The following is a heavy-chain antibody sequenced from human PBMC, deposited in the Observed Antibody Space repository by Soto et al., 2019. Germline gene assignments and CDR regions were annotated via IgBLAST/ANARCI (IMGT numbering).Heavy chain of an antibody. D-gene: IGHD6-13*01. CDR3: AHIRATLSIAAAGIFDF. Sequence: GPTLVNPTQTLTLTCTFSGFSLSTSGVGVGWIRQPPGKALEWLALIYWDDDKRYSPSLKSRLTITKDTSKNQVVLTMTNMDPVDTATYYCAHIRATLSIAAAGIFDFWGKGTLVTVPQ. CDR1: GFSLSTSGVG. J-gene: IGHJ4*02. V-gene: IGHV2-5*02. CDR2: IYWDDDK.